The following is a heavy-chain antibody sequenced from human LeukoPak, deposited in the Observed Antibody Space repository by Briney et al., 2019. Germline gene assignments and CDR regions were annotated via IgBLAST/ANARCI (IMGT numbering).Heavy chain of an antibody. Sequence: GRSLRLSCAASGFTFDDCGMHWVRQAPGKGLEWVSGISWNSGSIGYADSVKGRFTISRDNAKNSLYLQMNSLRAEDTALYYCALIAGDSSDPIDYWGQGTLVTVSS. V-gene: IGHV3-9*01. CDR3: ALIAGDSSDPIDY. CDR2: ISWNSGSI. CDR1: GFTFDDCG. J-gene: IGHJ4*02. D-gene: IGHD3-22*01.